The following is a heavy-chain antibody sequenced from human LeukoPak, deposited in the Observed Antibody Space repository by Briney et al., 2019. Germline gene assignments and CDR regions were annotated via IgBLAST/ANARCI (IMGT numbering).Heavy chain of an antibody. D-gene: IGHD1-26*01. J-gene: IGHJ4*02. CDR1: GFTFNNYA. CDR2: ISGSGGST. V-gene: IGHV3-23*01. CDR3: AKDELPSDY. Sequence: GGSLRLSCAASGFTFNNYAMNWVRQAPGKGLEWVSAISGSGGSTYYADSVKGRFTISRDNSKNTLYLQMNSLRAEDTAVYYCAKDELPSDYWGQGTLVTVSS.